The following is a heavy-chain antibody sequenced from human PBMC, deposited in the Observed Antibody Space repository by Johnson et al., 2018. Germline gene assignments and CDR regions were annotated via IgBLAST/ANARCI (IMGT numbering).Heavy chain of an antibody. CDR2: IRSKANSYAP. J-gene: IGHJ3*02. Sequence: VQLVESGGGLVQPGGSLKLSCAASGFTFSGSAMHWVRQASGKGLEWVGRIRSKANSYAPAYAASVKGRFTISRDDSKNTAYLQMNSLKTEDTAVYYCTRHQNVPDGYNPVGAFDIWGQGTMVTVSS. D-gene: IGHD5-24*01. CDR1: GFTFSGSA. CDR3: TRHQNVPDGYNPVGAFDI. V-gene: IGHV3-73*01.